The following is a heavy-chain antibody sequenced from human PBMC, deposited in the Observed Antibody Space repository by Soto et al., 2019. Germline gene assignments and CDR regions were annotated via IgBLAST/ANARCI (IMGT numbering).Heavy chain of an antibody. CDR3: ARGVLH. V-gene: IGHV4-31*03. D-gene: IGHD2-15*01. CDR2: VYYSRST. CDR1: GGSLSSGGYY. Sequence: QVQLQESGPGLVKPSQTLSLTCTVSGGSLSSGGYYWRWIRQHPGKGLEWIGYVYYSRSTYYNPSLKRRVTISVDTSKNQFSLKLSSVTAADTAVYYCARGVLHWGQGTLVTISS. J-gene: IGHJ4*02.